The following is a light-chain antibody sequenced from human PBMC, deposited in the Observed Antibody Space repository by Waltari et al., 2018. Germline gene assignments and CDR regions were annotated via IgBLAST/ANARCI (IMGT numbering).Light chain of an antibody. CDR3: QHYERLPVT. CDR2: GAS. V-gene: IGKV3-20*01. Sequence: EIVLTQSPGTLSLSPGERATLSCWASQSVGRSLAWYQQKRGQAPRLLIYGASTRATGVPDRFSGSGSGTDFSLTISRLEPEDFAVYYCQHYERLPVTFGQGTKVEI. J-gene: IGKJ1*01. CDR1: QSVGRS.